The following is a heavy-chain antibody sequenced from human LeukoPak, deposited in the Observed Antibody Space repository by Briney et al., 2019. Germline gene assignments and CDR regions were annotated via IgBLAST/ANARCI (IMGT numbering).Heavy chain of an antibody. CDR3: ARGSSAVTTGPSYYYYGMDV. CDR2: IYYSGST. D-gene: IGHD4-11*01. V-gene: IGHV4-31*03. Sequence: TLSLTCPVSGGSISSGGYYWSWIRQHPGKGLEWIGYIYYSGSTYYNPSLKSRVTISVDTSKNQFSLKLSSVTAADTAVYYCARGSSAVTTGPSYYYYGMDVWGQGTTVTVSS. J-gene: IGHJ6*02. CDR1: GGSISSGGYY.